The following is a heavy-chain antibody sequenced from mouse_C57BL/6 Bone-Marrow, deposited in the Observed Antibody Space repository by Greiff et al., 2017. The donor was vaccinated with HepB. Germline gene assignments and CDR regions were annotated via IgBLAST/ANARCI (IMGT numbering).Heavy chain of an antibody. V-gene: IGHV3-6*01. J-gene: IGHJ4*01. CDR3: AITTVVATDY. Sequence: ESGPGLVKPSQSLSLTCSVTGYSITSGYYWNWIRQFPGNKLEWMGYISYDGSNNYNPSLKNRISITRDTSKNQFFLKLNSVTTEDTATYYCAITTVVATDYWGQGPSVTVSS. CDR2: ISYDGSN. D-gene: IGHD1-1*01. CDR1: GYSITSGYY.